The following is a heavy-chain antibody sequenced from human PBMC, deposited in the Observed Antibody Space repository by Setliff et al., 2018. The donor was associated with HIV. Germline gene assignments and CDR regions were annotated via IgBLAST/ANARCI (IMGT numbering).Heavy chain of an antibody. CDR2: ISSPSTII. D-gene: IGHD5-12*01. J-gene: IGHJ6*03. Sequence: GGFLRLSCAASGFTLSSYSMNWVRQAPGKGLEWVSYISSPSTIIQYADSVKGRFTISRDNAKNSLHLQMNSLRAEDTAVYYCARARLRNYYYYMDVWAKGTTVTAP. CDR3: ARARLRNYYYYMDV. CDR1: GFTLSSYS. V-gene: IGHV3-48*04.